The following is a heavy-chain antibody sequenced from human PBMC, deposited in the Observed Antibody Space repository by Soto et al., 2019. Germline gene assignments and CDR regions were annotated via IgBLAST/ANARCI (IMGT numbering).Heavy chain of an antibody. CDR1: GFTFRDHY. V-gene: IGHV3-72*01. D-gene: IGHD6-19*01. CDR3: ARAGVAGYRYFDY. CDR2: IRNKANSYST. J-gene: IGHJ4*02. Sequence: ESGGGLVQPGGSLRLSCAASGFTFRDHYMDWVRQAPGKGLEWVGRIRNKANSYSTEYAASVKGRFTISRDESKDSLYLQMNSLKTEDSAVYYCARAGVAGYRYFDYWGQGTLVTVSS.